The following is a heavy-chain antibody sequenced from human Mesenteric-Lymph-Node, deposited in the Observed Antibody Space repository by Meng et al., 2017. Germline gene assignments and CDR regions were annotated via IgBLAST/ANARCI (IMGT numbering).Heavy chain of an antibody. CDR2: IYYSGST. J-gene: IGHJ3*02. CDR1: GCSIRSSDYY. CDR3: ARDSRMTTVLASQNDAFDI. Sequence: QVQLQESGPGLVKPSQTLSLTCTVSGCSIRSSDYYWSWIRQPPGKGLEWIGYIYYSGSTYYNPSFKSRVTISVDTSKNQFSLKLRSVTAADTAVYYCARDSRMTTVLASQNDAFDIWGQGTMVTVSS. D-gene: IGHD4-17*01. V-gene: IGHV4-30-4*01.